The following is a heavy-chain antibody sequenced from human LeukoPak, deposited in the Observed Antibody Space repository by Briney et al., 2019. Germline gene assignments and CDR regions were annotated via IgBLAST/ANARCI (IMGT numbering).Heavy chain of an antibody. CDR1: GYTFTSQW. CDR3: ARLNGYIDS. D-gene: IGHD5-24*01. V-gene: IGHV5-51*01. J-gene: IGHJ5*01. CDR2: VFPRDSDT. Sequence: GESLKISCKGYGYTFTSQWIGWVRQMPGKGLEWMGIVFPRDSDTRYSPSFQGRVTISVDKSINSAYLQWTSLKAPDTAIYYCARLNGYIDSWGQGTQVTVSS.